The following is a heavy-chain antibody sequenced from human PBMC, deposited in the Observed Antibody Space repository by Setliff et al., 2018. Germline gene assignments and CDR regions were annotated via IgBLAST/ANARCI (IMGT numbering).Heavy chain of an antibody. CDR3: AREPWYYNFWSGYTRDYYDSRGSYAFDI. V-gene: IGHV4-38-2*02. J-gene: IGHJ3*02. CDR2: INHSGST. Sequence: SETLSLTCAVSGYSISSGYYWGWIRQPPGKGLEWIGEINHSGSTNYNPSLKSRVTISVDTPKNQFSLKLSSVTAADTAVYYCAREPWYYNFWSGYTRDYYDSRGSYAFDIWGQGTVVTVS. D-gene: IGHD3-3*01. CDR1: GYSISSGYY.